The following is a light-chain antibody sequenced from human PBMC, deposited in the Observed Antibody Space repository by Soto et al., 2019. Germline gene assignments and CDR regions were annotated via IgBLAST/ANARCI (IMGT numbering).Light chain of an antibody. V-gene: IGKV3-11*01. CDR1: QSISSY. CDR2: DVF. Sequence: EIVLTQSPATLSLSPGERATLSCRASQSISSYLAWYQQKHGQAPRLLIYDVFNRATGIPARFSASGSGTDFTLTISSLEPEDFAVYYCQQRSDWPITFGQGTRLEIK. J-gene: IGKJ5*01. CDR3: QQRSDWPIT.